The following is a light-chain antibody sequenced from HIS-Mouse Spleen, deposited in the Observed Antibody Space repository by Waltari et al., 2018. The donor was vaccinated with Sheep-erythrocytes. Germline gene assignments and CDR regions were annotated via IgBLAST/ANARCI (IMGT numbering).Light chain of an antibody. CDR2: DVS. CDR3: SSYTSSSTSWV. J-gene: IGLJ3*02. CDR1: SSDVGGYNY. Sequence: QSALTQPASVSGSLGQSITISCTGTSSDVGGYNYVSWYQQHPGKAPKLMIYDVSNRPSGVSNRFSGSKSGNTASLTISGLQAEDEADYYCSSYTSSSTSWVFGGGTKLTVL. V-gene: IGLV2-14*03.